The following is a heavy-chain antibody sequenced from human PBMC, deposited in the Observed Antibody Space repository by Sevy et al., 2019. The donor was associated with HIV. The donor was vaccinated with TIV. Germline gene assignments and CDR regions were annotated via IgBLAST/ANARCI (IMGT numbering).Heavy chain of an antibody. D-gene: IGHD3-22*01. J-gene: IGHJ5*02. Sequence: GGSLRLSCAASGFTFDDNGMSWVRQAPGKGLEWVSGINWNGGSISYADSVRGRFTISRDNAKNSLYLQMNSLRAEDTAFYYCARSGDDSSGFYYWWFDPWGQGTLFTVSS. CDR1: GFTFDDNG. CDR2: INWNGGSI. CDR3: ARSGDDSSGFYYWWFDP. V-gene: IGHV3-20*04.